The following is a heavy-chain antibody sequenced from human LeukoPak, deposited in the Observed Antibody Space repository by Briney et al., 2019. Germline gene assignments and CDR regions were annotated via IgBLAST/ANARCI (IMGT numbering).Heavy chain of an antibody. CDR2: IYYSGST. V-gene: IGHV4-39*01. CDR3: ARFIVATIRGFNWFDP. D-gene: IGHD5-12*01. Sequence: PSETLSLTCTVSGGSISSSSYYWGWLRQPPGKGLEWIGSIYYSGSTYYNPSLQSRVTMSVDMSQNQFSLKLNSVTAADTAVYYCARFIVATIRGFNWFDPWGQGTLVTVSS. CDR1: GGSISSSSYY. J-gene: IGHJ5*02.